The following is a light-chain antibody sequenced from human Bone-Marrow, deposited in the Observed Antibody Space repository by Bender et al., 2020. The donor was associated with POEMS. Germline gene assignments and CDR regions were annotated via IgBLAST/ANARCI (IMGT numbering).Light chain of an antibody. CDR3: AAWEDSLNGWV. Sequence: QSVVTQPPSTSGPPGQTVVISCSGSRSNTGINNVNWYQHVPGTAPKLLIYINNQRPSGVPDRFSGSKSGTSASLAISGLQSEDEADYYCAAWEDSLNGWVFGGGTKLTVL. V-gene: IGLV1-44*01. CDR2: INN. J-gene: IGLJ3*02. CDR1: RSNTGINN.